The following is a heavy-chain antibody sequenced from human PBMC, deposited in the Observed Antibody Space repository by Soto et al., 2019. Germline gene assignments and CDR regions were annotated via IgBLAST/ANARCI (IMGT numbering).Heavy chain of an antibody. CDR2: ISSTAGRTA. V-gene: IGHV3-23*01. Sequence: EVQLLQSGGGFRPPGGSVRLSCATSGFTFNTYPMTWVRQAPGKGLEWVASISSTAGRTASYADSVKGRFAIARDFSDNSVYLEMNNLRVDDTAVYFCAKGVLSFHYGMEVWGQGTTVTVSS. CDR3: AKGVLSFHYGMEV. D-gene: IGHD3-10*01. J-gene: IGHJ6*02. CDR1: GFTFNTYP.